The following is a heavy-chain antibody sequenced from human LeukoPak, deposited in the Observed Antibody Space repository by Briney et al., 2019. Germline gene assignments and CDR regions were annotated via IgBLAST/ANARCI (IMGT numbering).Heavy chain of an antibody. CDR3: ARGNVLTGYYLFEH. CDR2: INSDGSST. D-gene: IGHD3-9*01. V-gene: IGHV3-74*01. Sequence: GGSLRLSCEASGFTFSSYWMHWVRQAPGKGLVWVSRINSDGSSTRDGDSVKGRFTISRDNAKNTLYLQMNSLRAEDTAVYYCARGNVLTGYYLFEHWGQGTQDTVSS. J-gene: IGHJ4*02. CDR1: GFTFSSYW.